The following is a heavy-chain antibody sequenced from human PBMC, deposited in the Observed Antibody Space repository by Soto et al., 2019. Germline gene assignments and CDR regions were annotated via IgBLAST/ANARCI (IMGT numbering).Heavy chain of an antibody. V-gene: IGHV1-18*01. CDR3: ARVDWGNGYWYFDL. J-gene: IGHJ2*01. Sequence: QVQLVQSGAEVKKPGASVKVSCKASGYTFTSYAISWVRQAPGQGLEWMGWISGNTGDTRYAQKLQGRVTMTTDTSTSTVYMELRRLISDDTAVYYCARVDWGNGYWYFDLWGRGTLVTVSS. CDR2: ISGNTGDT. CDR1: GYTFTSYA. D-gene: IGHD3-9*01.